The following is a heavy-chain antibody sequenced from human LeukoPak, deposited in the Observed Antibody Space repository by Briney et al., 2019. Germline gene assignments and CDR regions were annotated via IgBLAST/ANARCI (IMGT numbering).Heavy chain of an antibody. V-gene: IGHV4-34*01. CDR3: ARDSGTTGEVKFDP. D-gene: IGHD3-10*01. J-gene: IGHJ5*02. CDR2: INHSGST. Sequence: SETLSLTCAVYGGSFSGYYWSWIRQPPGKGLEWIGEINHSGSTNYNPSLKSRVTISVDTSKNQFSLKLSSVTAADTAVYYCARDSGTTGEVKFDPWGQGTLATVSS. CDR1: GGSFSGYY.